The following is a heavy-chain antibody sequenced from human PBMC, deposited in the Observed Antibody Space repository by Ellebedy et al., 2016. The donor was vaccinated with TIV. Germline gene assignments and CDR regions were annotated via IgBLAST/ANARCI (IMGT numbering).Heavy chain of an antibody. J-gene: IGHJ5*02. CDR3: ARGTWTRGS. V-gene: IGHV3-7*03. CDR2: INEHGSEK. Sequence: PGGSLRLSCAASGLSLSTSWMSWVRQAPGKGLEWVANINEHGSEKYYVDSVKGRFTISRDNAKNSLYLQMNSLRAEDTAVYYCARGTWTRGSWGQGTLVTVSS. CDR1: GLSLSTSW. D-gene: IGHD3/OR15-3a*01.